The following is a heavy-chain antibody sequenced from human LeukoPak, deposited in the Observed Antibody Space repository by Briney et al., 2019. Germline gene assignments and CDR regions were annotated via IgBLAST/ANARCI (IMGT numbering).Heavy chain of an antibody. V-gene: IGHV4-59*01. Sequence: SETLSLTCTVSGGSISSYYWSWTRQPPGKGLEWIGYIYYSGSTNYNPSLKSRVTISVDTSKNQFSLKLSSVTAADTAVYYCARDSGLLWFGESTPYAFDIWGQGTMVTVSS. CDR1: GGSISSYY. D-gene: IGHD3-10*01. CDR2: IYYSGST. CDR3: ARDSGLLWFGESTPYAFDI. J-gene: IGHJ3*02.